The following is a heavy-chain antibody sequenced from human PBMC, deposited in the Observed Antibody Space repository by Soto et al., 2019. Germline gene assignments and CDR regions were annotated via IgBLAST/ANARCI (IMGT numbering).Heavy chain of an antibody. CDR2: ISNDGSDE. J-gene: IGHJ4*02. V-gene: IGHV3-30*18. CDR3: AKDRRKWGDSPFEK. Sequence: QVQLVESGGGVVQPGRSLRLSCAASGFTFSKFGMHWHRQAPGRGLEWVAGISNDGSDEYYVDSVKGRFNISRDNSKITLSLQMNSLRFEDTAVYFCAKDRRKWGDSPFEKWGQGTLVTVSS. CDR1: GFTFSKFG. D-gene: IGHD2-21*02.